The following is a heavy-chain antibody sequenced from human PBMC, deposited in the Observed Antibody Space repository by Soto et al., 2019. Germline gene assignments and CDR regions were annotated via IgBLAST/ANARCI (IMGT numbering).Heavy chain of an antibody. D-gene: IGHD3-22*01. V-gene: IGHV3-74*01. CDR2: ISSDGTST. CDR3: ARDLIR. J-gene: IGHJ4*02. CDR1: GFSISPYW. Sequence: EVQLVESGGGLVQPGGSLRLSCAAGFSISPYWMHWVRQAPGQGLVWVSRISSDGTSTIYADSVKGRFTISRDNAKNTLYLQMNSLRAEDTAVYYCARDLIRRGQGTLVTVSS.